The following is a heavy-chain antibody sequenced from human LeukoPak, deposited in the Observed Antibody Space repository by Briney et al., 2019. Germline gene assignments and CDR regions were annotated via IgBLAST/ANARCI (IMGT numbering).Heavy chain of an antibody. CDR1: GGSISSSSYY. CDR2: IYYSGST. CDR3: ARGPTYQPIDY. J-gene: IGHJ4*02. V-gene: IGHV4-39*01. D-gene: IGHD2-2*01. Sequence: SETLSLTCTVPGGSISSSSYYWGWIRQPPGKGLEWIGSIYYSGSTYYNPSLKSRVTISIDTSKNQFSLKLTSVTAADTAVYYCARGPTYQPIDYWGQGTLVTVSS.